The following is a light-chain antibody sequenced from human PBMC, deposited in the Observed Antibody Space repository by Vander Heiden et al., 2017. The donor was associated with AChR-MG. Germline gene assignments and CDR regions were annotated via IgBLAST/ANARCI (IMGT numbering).Light chain of an antibody. CDR3: CSYAGSSTS. J-gene: IGLJ1*01. V-gene: IGLV2-23*02. Sequence: QSALTQPASVSGSPGQSLTISCTGTSSDVGSYNLVSWYQQHPSKAPKLMIYEVSKRPSGVSNRFSGSKSGNTASPTISGLQAEDEADYYCCSYAGSSTSFGTGTKVTVL. CDR2: EVS. CDR1: SSDVGSYNL.